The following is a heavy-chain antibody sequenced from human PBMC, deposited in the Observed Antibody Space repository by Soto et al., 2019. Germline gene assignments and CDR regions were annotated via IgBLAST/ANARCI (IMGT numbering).Heavy chain of an antibody. D-gene: IGHD3-10*01. V-gene: IGHV1-18*04. CDR1: GYTFTSYG. Sequence: ASVKVSCKASGYTFTSYGISGVLQSPLQWLDWMGWISAYNGNTNYAQKLQVRVTMTTDTSTSTAYMELRSLRSDDTAVYYCARVGGGLASLGYYGMDVWGQGTTVTVSS. CDR2: ISAYNGNT. J-gene: IGHJ6*02. CDR3: ARVGGGLASLGYYGMDV.